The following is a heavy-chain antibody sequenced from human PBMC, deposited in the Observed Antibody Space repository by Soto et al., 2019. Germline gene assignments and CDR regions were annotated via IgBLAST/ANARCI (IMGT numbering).Heavy chain of an antibody. CDR3: ARESEQWLSDNWFDP. Sequence: ASVKVSCKASGYTFTSYAMHWVRKAPGQRLEWMGWINAGNGNTKYSQKFQGRVTITRDTSASTAYMELSSLRSEDTAVYYCARESEQWLSDNWFDPWGQGTLVTVSS. D-gene: IGHD6-19*01. J-gene: IGHJ5*02. CDR2: INAGNGNT. CDR1: GYTFTSYA. V-gene: IGHV1-3*01.